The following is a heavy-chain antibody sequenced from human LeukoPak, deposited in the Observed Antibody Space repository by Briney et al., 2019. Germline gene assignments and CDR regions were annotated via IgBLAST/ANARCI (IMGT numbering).Heavy chain of an antibody. V-gene: IGHV1-2*02. Sequence: VASVKVSCKASGYTFTGYYMHWVRQAPGQGLEWMGWIIPNSGGTNYAQKFQGRVTMTRDTSISTAYMELSRLRSDDTAVYYCARGDRDGYSYFDYWGQGTLVTVSS. CDR2: IIPNSGGT. CDR1: GYTFTGYY. J-gene: IGHJ4*02. CDR3: ARGDRDGYSYFDY. D-gene: IGHD5-24*01.